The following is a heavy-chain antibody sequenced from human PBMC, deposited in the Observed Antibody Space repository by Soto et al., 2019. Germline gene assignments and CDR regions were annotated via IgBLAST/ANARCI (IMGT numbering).Heavy chain of an antibody. J-gene: IGHJ4*02. Sequence: SETLSLTCAVYGGSFSGYYWSWIRQPPGKGLEWIGEINHSGSTNYNPSLKSRVTISVDTSENQFSLKLSSVTAADTAVYYCARAPVTPMIFGVVRPYFFDYWGQGSLVTVSS. V-gene: IGHV4-34*01. CDR3: ARAPVTPMIFGVVRPYFFDY. D-gene: IGHD3-3*01. CDR1: GGSFSGYY. CDR2: INHSGST.